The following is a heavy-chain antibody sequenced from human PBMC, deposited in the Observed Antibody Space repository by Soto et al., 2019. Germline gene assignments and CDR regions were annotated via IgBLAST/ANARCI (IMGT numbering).Heavy chain of an antibody. J-gene: IGHJ4*02. Sequence: GGSLRLFCAASGFTFSSYAMSWVRQAPGKGLEWVSAISGSGGSTYYADSVKGRFTISRDNSKNTLYLQMNSLRAEVTAVYYSTKGIVDIVPYFDYWDKGTLVTVFS. CDR2: ISGSGGST. CDR1: GFTFSSYA. CDR3: TKGIVDIVPYFDY. V-gene: IGHV3-23*01. D-gene: IGHD5-12*01.